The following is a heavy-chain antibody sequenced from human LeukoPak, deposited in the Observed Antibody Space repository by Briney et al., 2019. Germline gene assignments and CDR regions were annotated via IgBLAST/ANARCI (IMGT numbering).Heavy chain of an antibody. CDR2: ISNDGGGT. Sequence: GGSLRLSCAASGFIFNNYGLVWVRQAPGKGLEWVSAISNDGGGTTYADFVKGRFSVSRDNSKNTLFLQINSLRAEDTALYYCAKGSSGYFFDLWGQGTLVTVSS. V-gene: IGHV3-23*01. CDR3: AKGSSGYFFDL. CDR1: GFIFNNYG. J-gene: IGHJ4*02. D-gene: IGHD3-22*01.